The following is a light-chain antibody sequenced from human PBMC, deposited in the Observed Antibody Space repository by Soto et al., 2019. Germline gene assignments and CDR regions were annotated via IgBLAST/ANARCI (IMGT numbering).Light chain of an antibody. CDR1: SGYVGTYSL. V-gene: IGLV2-23*01. CDR2: EGH. J-gene: IGLJ1*01. Sequence: QSALAQPASVSGSPGQSITISCTGASGYVGTYSLVSWYQQHPGKAPKVVIYEGHKRPSGVPDRFSRSTSVNTASLTISGLQTDDEADYYCCLYVGATTYVFGTGTKLTVL. CDR3: CLYVGATTYV.